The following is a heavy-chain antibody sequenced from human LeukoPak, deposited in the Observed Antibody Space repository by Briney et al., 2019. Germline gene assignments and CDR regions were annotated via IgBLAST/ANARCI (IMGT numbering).Heavy chain of an antibody. CDR2: IGGSGIPT. V-gene: IGHV3-23*01. Sequence: GGSLRLSCAASGFTFSNYAMSWVRQAPDKGLEWVSAIGGSGIPTNYADSVKGRFTISRDNSKNTLYLQMNSLRAEDTAVYYCAKGPSIAARLDYWGQGTLVTVSS. CDR3: AKGPSIAARLDY. CDR1: GFTFSNYA. J-gene: IGHJ4*02. D-gene: IGHD6-6*01.